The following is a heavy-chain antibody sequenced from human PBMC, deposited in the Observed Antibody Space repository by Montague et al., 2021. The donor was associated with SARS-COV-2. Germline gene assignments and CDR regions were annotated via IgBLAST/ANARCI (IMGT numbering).Heavy chain of an antibody. CDR1: GGSFSPYY. CDR2: VCHTEST. J-gene: IGHJ6*02. CDR3: DRFRIWNPPYGMDD. D-gene: IGHD2-15*01. Sequence: SETLSLTCSVSGGSFSPYYYSWIRQTHRKGLEWIGYVCHTESTNXNYXLQSRVSMFVDSPKSQYSLALSPVTAADTAIYFCDRFRIWNPPYGMDDWGQGTTVIVSS. V-gene: IGHV4-59*12.